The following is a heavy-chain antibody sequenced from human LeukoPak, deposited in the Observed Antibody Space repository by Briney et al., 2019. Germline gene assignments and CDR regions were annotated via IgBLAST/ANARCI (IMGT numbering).Heavy chain of an antibody. CDR2: IYHSGST. V-gene: IGHV4-59*01. J-gene: IGHJ4*02. D-gene: IGHD6-13*01. CDR1: GGSISSYY. CDR3: ARDSSSWYPDY. Sequence: SETLSLTCTVSGGSISSYYWSWIRQPPGKGLEWIGYIYHSGSTNYNPSLKSRVTISVDTSKNQFSLKLSSVTAADTAVYYCARDSSSWYPDYWGQGTLVTVSS.